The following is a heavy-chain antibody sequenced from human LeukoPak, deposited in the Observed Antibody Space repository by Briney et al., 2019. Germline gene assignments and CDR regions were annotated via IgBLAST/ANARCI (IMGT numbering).Heavy chain of an antibody. V-gene: IGHV4-61*02. J-gene: IGHJ5*02. D-gene: IGHD2-21*01. CDR2: IYTSGST. CDR1: GGSISSGSYY. CDR3: ARVIDPGRFDP. Sequence: SETLSLTCTVSGGSISSGSYYWSWIRQPAGKGLEWIGRIYTSGSTNYNPSLKSRVTISVDTSKNQFSLKLSSVTAADTAVYYCARVIDPGRFDPWGQGTLVTVSS.